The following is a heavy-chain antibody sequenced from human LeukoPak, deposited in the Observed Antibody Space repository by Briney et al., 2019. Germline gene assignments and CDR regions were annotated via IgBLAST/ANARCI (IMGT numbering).Heavy chain of an antibody. CDR2: IYRGGST. J-gene: IGHJ3*02. D-gene: IGHD2-21*02. Sequence: GGSLRLSCAASGFTVSSNYMSWVRQAPGKGLEWVSVIYRGGSTYYAVYAKGRFTISRDNSKNTPYLQMNSLRAEDKAVYYCASRIVVVTATRDDAFDIWGQGTMVTVSS. CDR3: ASRIVVVTATRDDAFDI. V-gene: IGHV3-66*01. CDR1: GFTVSSNY.